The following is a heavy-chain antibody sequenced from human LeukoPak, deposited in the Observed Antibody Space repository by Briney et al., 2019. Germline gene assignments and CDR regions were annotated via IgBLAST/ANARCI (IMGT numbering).Heavy chain of an antibody. CDR1: GGSISSYY. J-gene: IGHJ4*02. V-gene: IGHV4-30-4*08. CDR2: IYYSGST. D-gene: IGHD1-14*01. Sequence: SETLSLTCTVSGGSISSYYWSWMRQPPGEGLERIGYIYYSGSTYYNPSLKSRFTISVDTSKNPFSLKLSSVTAADTAVYYCARDLVISGSPDYFDYWGQGPLVTVS. CDR3: ARDLVISGSPDYFDY.